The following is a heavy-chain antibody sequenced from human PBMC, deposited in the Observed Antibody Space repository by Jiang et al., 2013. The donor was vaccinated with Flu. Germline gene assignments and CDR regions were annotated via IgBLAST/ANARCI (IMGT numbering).Heavy chain of an antibody. CDR3: ARENYYDTTHYYYGMDV. Sequence: QLVESGGGLVQPGGSLRLSCAASGFTVSSNYMSWVRQAPGKGLEWVSVIYSGGSTYYADSVKGRFTISRDNSKNTLYLQMNSLRAEDTAVYYCARENYYDTTHYYYGMDVWGQGTTVTVSS. D-gene: IGHD3-22*01. CDR1: GFTVSSNY. J-gene: IGHJ6*02. CDR2: IYSGGST. V-gene: IGHV3-66*01.